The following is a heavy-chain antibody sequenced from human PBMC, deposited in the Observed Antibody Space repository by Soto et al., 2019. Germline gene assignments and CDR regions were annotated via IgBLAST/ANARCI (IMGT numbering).Heavy chain of an antibody. CDR3: ANDSSGWYDGMDV. Sequence: GGSLRLSCAASGFTFSSYAMSWVRQAPGKGLEWVSAISGSGGSTYYADSVKGRFTISRDNSKNTLYLQMNSLRAEDAAVYYCANDSSGWYDGMDVWGQGTTVTVSS. V-gene: IGHV3-23*01. J-gene: IGHJ6*01. CDR2: ISGSGGST. CDR1: GFTFSSYA. D-gene: IGHD6-19*01.